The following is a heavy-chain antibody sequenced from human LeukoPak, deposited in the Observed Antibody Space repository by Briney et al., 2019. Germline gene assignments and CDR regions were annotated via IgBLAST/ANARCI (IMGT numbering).Heavy chain of an antibody. CDR2: IRSKAYGGTA. Sequence: PGGSLRLSCTVSGFTFGDYAMSWVRQAPGKGLEWVGFIRSKAYGGTAEYAASVKGRFTISRDDSKSVAYLQMNSLKTEDTAVYYCARGYCGGDCSFDAFDIWGQGTMVTVSS. D-gene: IGHD2-21*02. CDR1: GFTFGDYA. J-gene: IGHJ3*02. CDR3: ARGYCGGDCSFDAFDI. V-gene: IGHV3-49*04.